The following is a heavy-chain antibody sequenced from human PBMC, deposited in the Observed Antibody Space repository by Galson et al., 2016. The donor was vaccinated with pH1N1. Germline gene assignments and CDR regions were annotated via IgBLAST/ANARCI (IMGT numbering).Heavy chain of an antibody. V-gene: IGHV3-21*04. J-gene: IGHJ4*02. CDR1: GFTFSSYS. CDR2: ISSNGADT. Sequence: SLRLSCAASGFTFSSYSMNWVRQAPGKGLEWVASISSNGADTYYRDSMKGRFTISRDSAKSSVYLQMNSLRVKDTAVYYCARLKWPGMGSDYWGQGTVVTVSS. CDR3: ARLKWPGMGSDY. D-gene: IGHD5-12*01.